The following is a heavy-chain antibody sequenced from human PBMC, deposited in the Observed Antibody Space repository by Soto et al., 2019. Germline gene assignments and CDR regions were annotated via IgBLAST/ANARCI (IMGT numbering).Heavy chain of an antibody. J-gene: IGHJ4*02. CDR3: ARTYGGSYPPFEY. CDR1: GGTFSSYA. D-gene: IGHD1-26*01. V-gene: IGHV1-69*13. Sequence: ASVKISCKASGGTFSSYAISWVRQAPGQGLGWMGGIIPIFGTANYAQKFQGRVTITADESTSTAYMELSSLRSEDAAVYYCARTYGGSYPPFEYWGQGTLVTVSS. CDR2: IIPIFGTA.